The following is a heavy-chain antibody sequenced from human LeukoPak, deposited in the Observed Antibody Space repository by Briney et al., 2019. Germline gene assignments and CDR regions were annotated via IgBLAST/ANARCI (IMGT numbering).Heavy chain of an antibody. V-gene: IGHV6-1*01. CDR2: TYYRSKWYN. J-gene: IGHJ4*02. CDR1: GDSVSSNSAA. CDR3: AKSYSSGRDFDY. Sequence: SQTLSLTCAISGDSVSSNSAAWNWIRQSPSRGLEWLGRTYYRSKWYNDYAVSVKSRITIKPDTSKNQISLQLKSVTREDTAVYYCAKSYSSGRDFDYWGQGTLVTVSS. D-gene: IGHD6-19*01.